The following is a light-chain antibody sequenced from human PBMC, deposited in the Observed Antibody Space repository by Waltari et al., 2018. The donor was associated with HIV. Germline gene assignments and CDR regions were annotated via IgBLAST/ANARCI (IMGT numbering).Light chain of an antibody. J-gene: IGLJ3*02. V-gene: IGLV1-44*01. CDR3: ASWDDNLGHWV. CDR1: KSNVGNTF. Sequence: QSVLTQPPSASRTPGQRVLMSCSGNKSNVGNTFCSWFQQFPGGAPKLVIYRNTQRPSGVPDRFSGAKSGSSASLAISGLQSDDEADYFCASWDDNLGHWVFGVGTKLTV. CDR2: RNT.